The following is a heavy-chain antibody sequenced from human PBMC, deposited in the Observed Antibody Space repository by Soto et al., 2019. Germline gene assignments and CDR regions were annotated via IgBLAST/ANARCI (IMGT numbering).Heavy chain of an antibody. Sequence: QVQLQESGPGLVKPSETLSLTCTVSGGSVSSGSYYWSWIRQPPGKGLEWIGYIYYSGSTNYNPSLKSRFTISVDTSKNQSSLKLSSVTAADTAVYYCARTMIVVANDAFDIWGQGTMVTVSS. V-gene: IGHV4-61*01. D-gene: IGHD3-22*01. J-gene: IGHJ3*02. CDR3: ARTMIVVANDAFDI. CDR2: IYYSGST. CDR1: GGSVSSGSYY.